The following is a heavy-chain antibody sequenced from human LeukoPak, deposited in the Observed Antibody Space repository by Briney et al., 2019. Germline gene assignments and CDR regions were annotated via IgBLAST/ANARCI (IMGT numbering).Heavy chain of an antibody. J-gene: IGHJ6*02. CDR2: INSDGSST. Sequence: GGSLRLSCAASGFPFSSYWMHWVRQAPGKGLVWVSRINSDGSSTSYADSVKGRFTISRDNAKNTLYLQMNSLRAEDTAVYYCARVVAVAGPNLYYYYGMDVWGQGTTVTVSS. CDR3: ARVVAVAGPNLYYYYGMDV. CDR1: GFPFSSYW. V-gene: IGHV3-74*01. D-gene: IGHD6-19*01.